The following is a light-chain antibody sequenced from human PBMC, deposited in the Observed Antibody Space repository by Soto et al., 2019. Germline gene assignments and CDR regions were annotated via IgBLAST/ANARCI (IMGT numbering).Light chain of an antibody. CDR1: TSDVGGYNY. CDR3: SSYVDTSTLA. V-gene: IGLV2-8*01. CDR2: DVS. Sequence: QSALTQPPSASGSPGQSVTISCTGTTSDVGGYNYVSWYQQHPGKAPKLIIYDVSKRPSGVPDRFSGSKSGNTASLTVSGLEGEDEDDYYCSSYVDTSTLAFGGGTKLTVL. J-gene: IGLJ2*01.